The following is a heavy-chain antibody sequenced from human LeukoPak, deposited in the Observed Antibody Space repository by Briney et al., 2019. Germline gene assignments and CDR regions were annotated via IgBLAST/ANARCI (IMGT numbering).Heavy chain of an antibody. CDR3: GRQGGYDFWSQDWFDP. CDR1: GGSISSYY. V-gene: IGHV4-59*08. CDR2: IYYSGST. D-gene: IGHD3-3*01. J-gene: IGHJ5*02. Sequence: SETLSLTCTVSGGSISSYYWSWIRQPPGKGLEWIGYIYYSGSTNYNPSLKSRVTISVDTSKNQFSLKLSSVTAADTAVYYCGRQGGYDFWSQDWFDPWGQGTLVTVSS.